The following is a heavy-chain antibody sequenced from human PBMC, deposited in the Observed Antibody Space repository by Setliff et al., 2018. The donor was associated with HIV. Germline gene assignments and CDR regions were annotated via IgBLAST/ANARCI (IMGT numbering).Heavy chain of an antibody. Sequence: SETLSLTCAVYGKSFSGYSWTWIRQPPGKGLEWLGEINHSGSAKYNPALKSRVTTSVDTSKKQFSLKLTSVTAADTAVYYCARGTKGIQLWYTLFFDYWGQGTRVTVSS. V-gene: IGHV4-34*01. CDR3: ARGTKGIQLWYTLFFDY. J-gene: IGHJ4*02. CDR1: GKSFSGYS. D-gene: IGHD5-18*01. CDR2: INHSGSA.